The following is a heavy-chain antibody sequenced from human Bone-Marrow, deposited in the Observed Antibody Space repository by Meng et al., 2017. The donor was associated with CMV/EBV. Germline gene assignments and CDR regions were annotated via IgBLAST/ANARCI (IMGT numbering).Heavy chain of an antibody. CDR2: IWYDGSNK. Sequence: GESLKISCAASGFTSSNYGMHWVRQAPGKGLEWVAVIWYDGSNKYYADSVKGRFTISRDNSKNTLYLQMNSLRAEDTAVYYCAKAPPDGGNSLDCWGQGTLVTVSS. D-gene: IGHD4-23*01. J-gene: IGHJ4*02. CDR3: AKAPPDGGNSLDC. CDR1: GFTSSNYG. V-gene: IGHV3-33*06.